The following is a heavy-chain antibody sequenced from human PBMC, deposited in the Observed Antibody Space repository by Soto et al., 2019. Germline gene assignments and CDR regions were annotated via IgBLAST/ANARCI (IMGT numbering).Heavy chain of an antibody. J-gene: IGHJ6*02. Sequence: ASVKVSCKASGYTFSRYGISWVRQAPGQGLEWMGWVSGYNGDTKYAQKVQGRVTMTIDTSTYTAYMELRSLTSDDTAIYYCAKNGHPPYYYYGMDVWGQ. CDR3: AKNGHPPYYYYGMDV. D-gene: IGHD2-8*01. CDR1: GYTFSRYG. CDR2: VSGYNGDT. V-gene: IGHV1-18*01.